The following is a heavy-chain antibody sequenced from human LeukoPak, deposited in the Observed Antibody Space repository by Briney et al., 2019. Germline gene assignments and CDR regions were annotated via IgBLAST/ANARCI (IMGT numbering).Heavy chain of an antibody. CDR2: IYHSGST. D-gene: IGHD3-22*01. CDR3: ARAGYYDSSGYYGMDV. J-gene: IGHJ6*02. Sequence: SETLSLICTVSGGSISSYYWSWSRQPPGKGLEWIGYIYHSGSTNYNPSLKNRVTTSIDTSKKQFSLKLSSVTAADTAVYYCARAGYYDSSGYYGMDVWGQGTTVTVSS. V-gene: IGHV4-59*01. CDR1: GGSISSYY.